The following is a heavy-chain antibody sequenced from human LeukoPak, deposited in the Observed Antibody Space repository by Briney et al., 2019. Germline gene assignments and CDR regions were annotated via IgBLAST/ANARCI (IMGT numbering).Heavy chain of an antibody. V-gene: IGHV1-69*13. J-gene: IGHJ3*02. CDR1: GGSFSNYI. D-gene: IGHD3-22*01. CDR2: IIPIFGTT. Sequence: SVKVSCKASGGSFSNYIVTWLRLAPGQGLEWMGGIIPIFGTTNYAQTFQGRVTITADEFTNTAYMELSSLRSEDTAVYYCARPTTYYYDSSAYHVDGFDIWGQGTMVTVSS. CDR3: ARPTTYYYDSSAYHVDGFDI.